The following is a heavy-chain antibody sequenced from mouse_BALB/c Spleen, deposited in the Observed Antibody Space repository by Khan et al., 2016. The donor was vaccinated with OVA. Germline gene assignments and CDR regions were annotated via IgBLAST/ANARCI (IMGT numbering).Heavy chain of an antibody. J-gene: IGHJ4*01. D-gene: IGHD2-10*01. CDR3: ARPPYFSYVMGY. Sequence: QIQLVQSGPELKKPGETVKISCKASGYTFTNYGMNWVKQAPGKGLKWMGWINTYTGEPTYADDVKGRFAFSLETSARTASLQINNLKNSDTATYFCARPPYFSYVMGYWGQGTSVTVSS. V-gene: IGHV9-3-1*01. CDR2: INTYTGEP. CDR1: GYTFTNYG.